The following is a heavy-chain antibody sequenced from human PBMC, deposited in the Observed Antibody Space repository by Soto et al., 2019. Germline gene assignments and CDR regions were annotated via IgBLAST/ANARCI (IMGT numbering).Heavy chain of an antibody. CDR2: IFDSGNT. J-gene: IGHJ4*02. D-gene: IGHD3-16*01. CDR3: AKGGSGGKYRSYFDY. V-gene: IGHV4-59*01. Sequence: SETLSLTCTVSGASIKTSFWTWIRQTPGMGLEWIGYIFDSGNTNYNPSLKSRVTMSLDTSKSQFSLRLNSVTAADTGVYYCAKGGSGGKYRSYFDYWGQGTLVTVSS. CDR1: GASIKTSF.